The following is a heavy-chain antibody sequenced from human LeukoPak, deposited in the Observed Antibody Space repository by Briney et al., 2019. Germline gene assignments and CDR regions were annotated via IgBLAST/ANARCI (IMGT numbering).Heavy chain of an antibody. J-gene: IGHJ4*02. Sequence: AASVKVSCKASGGTFSSYAISWVRQAPGQGLEWMGGIIPIFGTANYAQKFQGRVTITTDESTSTAYMELSSLRSEDTAVYYCAIGENYYDSSGYSPDYWGQGTLVTVSS. V-gene: IGHV1-69*05. CDR1: GGTFSSYA. CDR3: AIGENYYDSSGYSPDY. CDR2: IIPIFGTA. D-gene: IGHD3-22*01.